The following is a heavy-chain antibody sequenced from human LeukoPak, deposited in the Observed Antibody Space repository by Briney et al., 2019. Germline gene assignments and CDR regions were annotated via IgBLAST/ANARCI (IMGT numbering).Heavy chain of an antibody. CDR3: ARGRDYYYDSSGYPTDY. V-gene: IGHV1-2*02. J-gene: IGHJ4*02. CDR2: INPNSGGT. D-gene: IGHD3-22*01. Sequence: ASVKVSCKASGYTFTGYYMHWVRQAPGQGLEWKGWINPNSGGTNYAQKFQGRVTMTRDTSISTAYMELSRLRSDDTAVYYCARGRDYYYDSSGYPTDYWGQGTLVTVSS. CDR1: GYTFTGYY.